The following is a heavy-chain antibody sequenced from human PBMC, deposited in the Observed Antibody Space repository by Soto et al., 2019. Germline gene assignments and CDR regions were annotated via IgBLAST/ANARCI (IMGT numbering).Heavy chain of an antibody. CDR3: ARDHAYGTVITRVYGMDV. CDR1: GYTFTVYY. V-gene: IGHV1-2*02. CDR2: INPNSGGT. Sequence: SVNVYCKASGYTFTVYYRHWVRQTPGQGLEWMGWINPNSGGTNYAQKFQGRVTMTRDTSISTAYMELSRLRSDDTAVYYCARDHAYGTVITRVYGMDVWGQGTTVTVSS. D-gene: IGHD3-10*01. J-gene: IGHJ6*02.